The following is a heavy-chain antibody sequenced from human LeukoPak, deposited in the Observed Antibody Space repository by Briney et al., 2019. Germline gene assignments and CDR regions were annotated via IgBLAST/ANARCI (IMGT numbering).Heavy chain of an antibody. CDR3: AKAYSSGWYRLTYFDY. Sequence: GGSLRLSCAASGFTFSSYAMSWVRQAPGKGLEWVSAISGSGGSTYYADSVKGRFTISRDNSKNTLYLQMNSLRAEDTAVYYCAKAYSSGWYRLTYFDYWGQGTLVTVSS. J-gene: IGHJ4*02. V-gene: IGHV3-23*01. CDR1: GFTFSSYA. D-gene: IGHD6-19*01. CDR2: ISGSGGST.